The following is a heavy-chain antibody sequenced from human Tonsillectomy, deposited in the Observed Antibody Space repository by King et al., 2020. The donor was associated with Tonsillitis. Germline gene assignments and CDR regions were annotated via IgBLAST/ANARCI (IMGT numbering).Heavy chain of an antibody. D-gene: IGHD6-13*01. CDR3: AKDGAAAGPYYFDY. CDR2: ISWNSGSI. J-gene: IGHJ4*02. CDR1: GFTFDDYA. V-gene: IGHV3-9*01. Sequence: VQLVESGGGLVQPGRSLRLSCAASGFTFDDYAMHWVRQAPGKGLEWVSGISWNSGSIAYADSVKGRFTISRDNAKNSLYLQMNSLRAEDTALYYCAKDGAAAGPYYFDYWGQGTLVTVSS.